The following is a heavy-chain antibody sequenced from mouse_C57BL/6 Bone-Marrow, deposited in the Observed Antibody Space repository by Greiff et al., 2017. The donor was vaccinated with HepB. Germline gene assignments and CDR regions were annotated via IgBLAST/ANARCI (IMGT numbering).Heavy chain of an antibody. CDR1: GYTFTSYG. V-gene: IGHV1-81*01. J-gene: IGHJ3*01. CDR2: IYPRSGNT. CDR3: GYYGSSWFAY. Sequence: QVQLQQSGAELARPGASVKLSCTASGYTFTSYGISWVKQRTGQGLEWIGEIYPRSGNTYYNEKFKGKATLTADTSSSTAYMELRSLTSEDAAVYVCGYYGSSWFAYWGQGTLVTVSA. D-gene: IGHD1-1*01.